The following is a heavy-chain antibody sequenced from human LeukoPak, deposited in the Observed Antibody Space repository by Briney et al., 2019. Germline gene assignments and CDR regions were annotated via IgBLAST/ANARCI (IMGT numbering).Heavy chain of an antibody. CDR1: GGSFSGYY. J-gene: IGHJ6*02. V-gene: IGHV4-34*01. Sequence: PSETLSLTCAVYGGSFSGYYWSWIRQPPGKGLEWIGEINHSGSTNYNPSLKSRVTISVDTSKNQFSLKLSSVTAADTAVYYCARGAAAGTDYYYYGMDVWGQGTTVTVSS. CDR2: INHSGST. D-gene: IGHD6-13*01. CDR3: ARGAAAGTDYYYYGMDV.